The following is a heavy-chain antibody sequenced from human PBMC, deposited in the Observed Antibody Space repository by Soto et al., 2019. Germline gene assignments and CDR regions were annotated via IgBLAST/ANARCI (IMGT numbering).Heavy chain of an antibody. Sequence: ASVKVSCKVSGYTLTELSMHWVRQAPGKGLEWMGGFDPEDGETIYAQKFQGRVTITADESTSTAYMELSSLRSEDTAVYYCAREYYYDSSGYDDWGQGTLVTVSS. D-gene: IGHD3-22*01. CDR3: AREYYYDSSGYDD. J-gene: IGHJ4*02. CDR1: GYTLTELS. V-gene: IGHV1-24*01. CDR2: FDPEDGET.